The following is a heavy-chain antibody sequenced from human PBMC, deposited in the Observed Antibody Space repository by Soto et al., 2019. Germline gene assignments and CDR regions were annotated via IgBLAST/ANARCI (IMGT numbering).Heavy chain of an antibody. CDR1: GGSVSNKTYY. CDR3: ARTTAVPNTLRSRYFFDY. D-gene: IGHD4-17*01. CDR2: VYYSGTT. V-gene: IGHV4-61*01. J-gene: IGHJ4*02. Sequence: SETLSLTCSVSGGSVSNKTYYWSWIRQPPGKRLEWIGYVYYSGTTNYNPSLRSRITISVDLSKNQFSLRLSSVTTADTALYYCARTTAVPNTLRSRYFFDYWGQGTLVTLSS.